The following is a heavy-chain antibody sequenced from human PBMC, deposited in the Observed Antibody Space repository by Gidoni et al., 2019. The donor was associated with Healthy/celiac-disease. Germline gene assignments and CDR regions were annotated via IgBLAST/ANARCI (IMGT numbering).Heavy chain of an antibody. Sequence: VQLLESGGGLVQPGGSLRLSCAASGFTFSSYAMSWVRQAPGKGLEWISDISGSGGSTYYADSVKGRFTISRDNSKNTLYMQMNSLRAEDTAVYYCATLSIAVAGTLHYWGQGTLVTVSS. D-gene: IGHD6-19*01. V-gene: IGHV3-23*01. CDR1: GFTFSSYA. CDR2: ISGSGGST. CDR3: ATLSIAVAGTLHY. J-gene: IGHJ4*02.